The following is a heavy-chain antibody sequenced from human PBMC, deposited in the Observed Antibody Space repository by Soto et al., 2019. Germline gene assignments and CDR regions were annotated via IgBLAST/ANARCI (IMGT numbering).Heavy chain of an antibody. J-gene: IGHJ5*02. CDR1: GFTFSSYS. V-gene: IGHV3-48*01. CDR3: ARDRRLAAAPLWGLDP. Sequence: EVQLVESGGGLVQPGGSLRLSCAASGFTFSSYSMNWVRQAPGKGLEWVSYISSSSSTIYYADSVKGRFTISRDNAKDSLYVQMNSQRAEDMAVDYCARDRRLAAAPLWGLDPWGQGTLVTVCS. D-gene: IGHD6-13*01. CDR2: ISSSSSTI.